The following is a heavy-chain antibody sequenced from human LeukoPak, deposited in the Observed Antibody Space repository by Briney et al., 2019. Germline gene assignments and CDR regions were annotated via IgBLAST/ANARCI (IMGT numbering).Heavy chain of an antibody. Sequence: AGGSLRLSCAASGFFFGSYSMHWVRQAPGKGLQWVAHVSYDGSKKHYGDSVEGRFAISRDNSKNTLYLEMNSLRPDDTAVYYCAKLGYDSSGASKTLDYWGQGTLVTVAS. D-gene: IGHD3-22*01. CDR2: VSYDGSKK. CDR3: AKLGYDSSGASKTLDY. CDR1: GFFFGSYS. J-gene: IGHJ4*02. V-gene: IGHV3-30*18.